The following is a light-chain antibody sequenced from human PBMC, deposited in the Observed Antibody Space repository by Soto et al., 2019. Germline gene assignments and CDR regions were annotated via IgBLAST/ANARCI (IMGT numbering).Light chain of an antibody. CDR3: CSYAGSYTFV. CDR2: DVS. Sequence: QSALTQPRSVSGPPGHSVTISCTGTSSDVGGYNYVSWYQQHPGKAPKLMIYDVSKRPSGVPDRFSGSKSGNTASLTISGLQAEDEADYYCCSYAGSYTFVFGTGTTGT. J-gene: IGLJ1*01. CDR1: SSDVGGYNY. V-gene: IGLV2-11*01.